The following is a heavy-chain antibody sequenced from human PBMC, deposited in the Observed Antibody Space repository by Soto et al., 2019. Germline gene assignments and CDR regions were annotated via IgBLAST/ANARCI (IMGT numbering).Heavy chain of an antibody. D-gene: IGHD6-13*01. Sequence: QVQLQQWGAGLLKPSETLSLTCAVYGGSFSGYYWSWIRQPPGQGLEWIGEINHSGSTNYNPSLKSRVTISVDTSKNQFSLKLSSVTAADTAVYYCARVTRSSWYEGSWFDPWGQGTLVTVSS. CDR1: GGSFSGYY. CDR2: INHSGST. J-gene: IGHJ5*02. V-gene: IGHV4-34*01. CDR3: ARVTRSSWYEGSWFDP.